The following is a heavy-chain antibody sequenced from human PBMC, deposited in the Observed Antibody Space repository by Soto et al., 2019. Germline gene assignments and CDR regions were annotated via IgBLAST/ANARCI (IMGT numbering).Heavy chain of an antibody. D-gene: IGHD3-9*01. CDR3: ARVVSPVLRSFDWFLSAMDV. V-gene: IGHV3-21*01. J-gene: IGHJ6*02. Sequence: PGGSLRLSCAASGFTFSRSSMNWVRQAPGKGLEWVSSISSSSRSVNYADSLKGRFTISRDNAKNSLFLHLNSLRAEDTAVYYCARVVSPVLRSFDWFLSAMDVWGQGTTVTVSS. CDR1: GFTFSRSS. CDR2: ISSSSRSV.